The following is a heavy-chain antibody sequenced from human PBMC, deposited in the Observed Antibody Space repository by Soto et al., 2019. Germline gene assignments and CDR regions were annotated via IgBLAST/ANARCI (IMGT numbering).Heavy chain of an antibody. J-gene: IGHJ6*02. Sequence: EVQLLESGGGLVQPGGSLRLSCAASGFTFSSYAMSWVRQAPGKGLEWVSAISGSGGSTYYADSVKGRFTISRDNSKNTLYLQMNSLRADDTAVYYCAKDDYYGSGSYPNYYYYYGMDVWGQGTTVTVSS. V-gene: IGHV3-23*01. CDR3: AKDDYYGSGSYPNYYYYYGMDV. CDR1: GFTFSSYA. CDR2: ISGSGGST. D-gene: IGHD3-10*01.